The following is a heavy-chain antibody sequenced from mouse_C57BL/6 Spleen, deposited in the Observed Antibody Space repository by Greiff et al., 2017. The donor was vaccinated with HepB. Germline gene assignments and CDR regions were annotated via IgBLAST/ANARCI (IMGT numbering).Heavy chain of an antibody. V-gene: IGHV3-6*01. CDR3: ASYYYGSLAY. J-gene: IGHJ3*01. D-gene: IGHD1-1*01. CDR1: GYSITSGYY. CDR2: ISYDGSN. Sequence: EVKLLESGPGLVKPSQSLSLTCSVTGYSITSGYYWNWLRQFPGNKLEWMGYISYDGSNNYNPSLKNRISITRDTAKNQVFLKLYSVTTEDTATYYCASYYYGSLAYWGQGTLVTVSA.